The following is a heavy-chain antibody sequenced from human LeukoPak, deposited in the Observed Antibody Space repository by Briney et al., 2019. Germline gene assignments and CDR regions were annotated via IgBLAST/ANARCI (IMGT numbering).Heavy chain of an antibody. CDR1: GFTFSSYS. CDR3: ARQTTYYYDSSGYGHFDY. D-gene: IGHD3-22*01. Sequence: GGSLRLSCAASGFTFSSYSMNWVRQAPGKGLEWVSSISSSSSYIYYADSVKGRFTISRDNSKNTLYLQKNSLRAEDTAVYYCARQTTYYYDSSGYGHFDYWGQGTLVTVSS. J-gene: IGHJ4*02. V-gene: IGHV3-21*01. CDR2: ISSSSSYI.